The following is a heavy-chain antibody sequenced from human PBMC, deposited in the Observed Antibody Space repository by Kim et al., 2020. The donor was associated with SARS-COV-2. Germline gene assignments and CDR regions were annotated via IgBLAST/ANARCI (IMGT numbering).Heavy chain of an antibody. Sequence: SETLSLTCTVSGGSISSYSWSWIRQPPGKGLEWIGYTSYSGSTNYNPSLKSRVTILVDTSKNQFSLKLSSVTAADTAVYYCARDRIGYCRRTSCSLHFD. J-gene: IGHJ4*01. D-gene: IGHD2-2*01. CDR2: TSYSGST. V-gene: IGHV4-59*01. CDR1: GGSISSYS. CDR3: ARDRIGYCRRTSCSLHFD.